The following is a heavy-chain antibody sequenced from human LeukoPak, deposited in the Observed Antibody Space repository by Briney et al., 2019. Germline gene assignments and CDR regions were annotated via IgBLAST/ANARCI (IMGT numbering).Heavy chain of an antibody. D-gene: IGHD2-15*01. V-gene: IGHV3-33*01. CDR1: GFIFSTYG. CDR2: IWDDGSSE. CDR3: VRDWGYCTGGSCYFYDF. Sequence: GGSLRLSCAASGFIFSTYGMHWVRQAPGKGLEWVATIWDDGSSEYYTDSVKGRFTISRDNSKNTLYMQMISLRAEDTAVYYCVRDWGYCTGGSCYFYDFWGQGTLVTISS. J-gene: IGHJ4*02.